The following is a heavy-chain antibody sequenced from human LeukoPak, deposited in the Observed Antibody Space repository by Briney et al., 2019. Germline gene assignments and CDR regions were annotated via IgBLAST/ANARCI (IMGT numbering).Heavy chain of an antibody. Sequence: GGSLRLSCAASGFTFSSYAMSWVRQAPGKGLEWVSAISGSGGSTYYADSVKGRFTISRDNSKNTLYLQMNSLRAEDTAVYYCAKDLLTGYYTSPLFDYWGQGTLVTVSS. D-gene: IGHD3-9*01. CDR1: GFTFSSYA. J-gene: IGHJ4*02. CDR2: ISGSGGST. CDR3: AKDLLTGYYTSPLFDY. V-gene: IGHV3-23*01.